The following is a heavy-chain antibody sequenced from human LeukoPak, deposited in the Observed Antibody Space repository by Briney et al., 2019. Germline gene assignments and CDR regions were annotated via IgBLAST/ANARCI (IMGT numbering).Heavy chain of an antibody. CDR1: GYTFTSYH. CDR2: INSSGGST. CDR3: ARDPNEYYDFWSGYESLYYFDY. Sequence: EASVKVSCKASGYTFTSYHMHWVRQAPGQGLEWMGIINSSGGSTSYAQKFQGRVTMTRDMSTSTVYMELSSLRSEDTAVYYCARDPNEYYDFWSGYESLYYFDYWGQGTLVTVSS. J-gene: IGHJ4*02. V-gene: IGHV1-46*01. D-gene: IGHD3-3*01.